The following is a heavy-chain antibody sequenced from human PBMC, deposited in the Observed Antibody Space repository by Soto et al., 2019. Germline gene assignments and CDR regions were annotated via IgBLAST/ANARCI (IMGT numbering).Heavy chain of an antibody. CDR1: GYTFTSYY. Sequence: GXSVKGSCKASGYTFTSYYMHWGRQAPGQGLEWMGIINPSGGSTSYAQKFQGRVTMTRDTSTSTVYMELSSLRSEDTAVYYCARVAVYYDSSAMGYWGQGTLVTVYS. J-gene: IGHJ4*02. CDR2: INPSGGST. CDR3: ARVAVYYDSSAMGY. D-gene: IGHD3-22*01. V-gene: IGHV1-46*01.